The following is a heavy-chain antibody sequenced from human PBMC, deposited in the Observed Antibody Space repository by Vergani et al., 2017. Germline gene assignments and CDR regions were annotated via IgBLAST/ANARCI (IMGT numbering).Heavy chain of an antibody. CDR3: ASGSTVTTLYFYYGMDV. CDR2: ISSSSSSI. J-gene: IGHJ6*02. CDR1: GFTFSSYN. V-gene: IGHV3-48*01. Sequence: EVQLVESGGGLAQPGGSLRLSCAASGFTFSSYNMNWVRQAPGKGLEWLSYISSSSSSIYYADSVKGRFTISRNNAKNSLNLQMNSLRAEDTAVYYCASGSTVTTLYFYYGMDVWGQGTTVTVSS. D-gene: IGHD4-17*01.